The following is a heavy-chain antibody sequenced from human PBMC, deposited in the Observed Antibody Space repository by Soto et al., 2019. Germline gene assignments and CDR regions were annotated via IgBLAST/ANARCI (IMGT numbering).Heavy chain of an antibody. V-gene: IGHV1-69*01. CDR2: IIPISGTA. D-gene: IGHD2-2*01. J-gene: IGHJ6*02. CDR1: GGTFSSYA. Sequence: QVQLVQSVAEVKKPGSSVKVSCKASGGTFSSYAISWVRQAPGQGLEWMGGIIPISGTANYAQKFQGRVTITADEPTSTAYMELSSLRSEDTAVYYCARSQGSSTSLEIYYYYYYGMDVWGQGTTVTVSS. CDR3: ARSQGSSTSLEIYYYYYYGMDV.